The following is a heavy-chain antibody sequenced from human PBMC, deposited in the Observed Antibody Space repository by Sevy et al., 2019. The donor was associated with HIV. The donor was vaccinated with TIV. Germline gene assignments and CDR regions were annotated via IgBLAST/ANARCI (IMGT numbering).Heavy chain of an antibody. CDR2: ISYDVINK. CDR3: AKDRCTGDVCENYYYALDI. D-gene: IGHD2-8*02. V-gene: IGHV3-30*04. CDR1: GFTFSNYA. J-gene: IGHJ6*02. Sequence: GVSLRLSCAASGFTFSNYAMHWVRQTPGKGLEWLAVISYDVINKYYADSVKGRFTISRDNSKNTLYLQMNSLTTEDTAVFYCAKDRCTGDVCENYYYALDIWGQGTTVTVSS.